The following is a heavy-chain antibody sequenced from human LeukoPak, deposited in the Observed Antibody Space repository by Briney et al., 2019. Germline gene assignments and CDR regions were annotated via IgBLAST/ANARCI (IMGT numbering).Heavy chain of an antibody. D-gene: IGHD6-13*01. Sequence: PGGSLRLSCAGSGFTFITYAMGWVRQAPGKGLEWVSGLSGSGASTYYVDSVRGRFTISRDNSKNTLYLQMNSLRAEDTALYYCAKAVSSSTAGSDYWGQETLVTVSS. CDR2: LSGSGAST. CDR1: GFTFITYA. CDR3: AKAVSSSTAGSDY. V-gene: IGHV3-23*01. J-gene: IGHJ4*02.